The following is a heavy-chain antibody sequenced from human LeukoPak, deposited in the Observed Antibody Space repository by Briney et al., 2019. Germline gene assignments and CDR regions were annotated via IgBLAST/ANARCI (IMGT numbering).Heavy chain of an antibody. CDR3: ARLEHYGHPVGLNHYYYGMDV. D-gene: IGHD4-17*01. CDR1: GFTFSSYS. CDR2: ISSSSSTI. J-gene: IGHJ6*02. Sequence: SGGSLRLSCAASGFTFSSYSMNWVRQAPGKGLEWVSYISSSSSTIYYADSVKGRFTISRDNAKNSLYLQMNSLRAEDTAVYYCARLEHYGHPVGLNHYYYGMDVWGQGTTVTVSS. V-gene: IGHV3-48*01.